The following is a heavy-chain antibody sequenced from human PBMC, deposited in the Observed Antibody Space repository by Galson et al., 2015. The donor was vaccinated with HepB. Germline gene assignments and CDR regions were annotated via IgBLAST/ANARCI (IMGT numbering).Heavy chain of an antibody. CDR3: ARVSRDCSSATCPARVSGYGMDV. J-gene: IGHJ6*02. D-gene: IGHD2-2*01. CDR1: GYTFINFY. Sequence: SVKVSCKASGYTFINFYMHWVRQAPGQGLEWMGTVNPTGDITTYAQKFQGRVTMTRQTSTSTVYMEMSSLRSEDTAVYYCARVSRDCSSATCPARVSGYGMDVWGQGTSVTVSS. CDR2: VNPTGDIT. V-gene: IGHV1-46*01.